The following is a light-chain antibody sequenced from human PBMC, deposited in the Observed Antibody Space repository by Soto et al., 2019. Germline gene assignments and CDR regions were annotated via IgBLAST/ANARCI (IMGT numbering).Light chain of an antibody. V-gene: IGKV3-20*01. CDR2: GAS. Sequence: EIVLTQSPGTLSLSPGERATLSCRASQPVTGNYLAWYQHVPGQAPSLLIYGASVRDTGIPDRFSGSGSRTDFTLTISRLEPEDLAVYYCQPHSRLPQVTFGPETKVDI. CDR3: QPHSRLPQVT. CDR1: QPVTGNY. J-gene: IGKJ3*01.